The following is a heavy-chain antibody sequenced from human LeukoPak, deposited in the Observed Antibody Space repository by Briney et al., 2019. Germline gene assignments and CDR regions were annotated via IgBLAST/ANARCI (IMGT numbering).Heavy chain of an antibody. CDR1: GGSISSYY. J-gene: IGHJ4*02. CDR3: ARGPAAMRVFDY. V-gene: IGHV4-59*01. CDR2: IYYSGST. Sequence: SETLSLTCTVSGGSISSYYWSWIRQPPGMGLEWIGYIYYSGSTNYNPSLKSRVTISVDTSKNQFSLKLSSVTAADTAVYYCARGPAAMRVFDYWGQGTLVTVSS. D-gene: IGHD2-2*01.